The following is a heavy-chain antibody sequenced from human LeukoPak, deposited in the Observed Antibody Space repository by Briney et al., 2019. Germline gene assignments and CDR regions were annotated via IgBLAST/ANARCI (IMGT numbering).Heavy chain of an antibody. Sequence: SETLSLTCAVSGGSISSGGYSWSWIRQPPGKGLEWIGYIYHSGSTYYNPSLKSRVTISVDRSKNQFSLKLSSVTAADTAVYYCARNSRDGYNLIIDYWGQGTLVTVSS. CDR2: IYHSGST. CDR1: GGSISSGGYS. D-gene: IGHD5-24*01. V-gene: IGHV4-30-2*01. CDR3: ARNSRDGYNLIIDY. J-gene: IGHJ4*02.